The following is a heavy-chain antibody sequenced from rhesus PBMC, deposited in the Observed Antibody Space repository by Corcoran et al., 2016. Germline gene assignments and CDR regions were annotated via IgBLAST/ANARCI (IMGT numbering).Heavy chain of an antibody. V-gene: IGHV4S7*01. J-gene: IGHJ4*01. D-gene: IGHD5-24*01. CDR1: GGSISGYYL. CDR2: IYGGSGST. Sequence: QVQLQESGPGVVKPSETLSLTCAVSGGSISGYYLWSWIRQPPGKGLEWIGYIYGGSGSTNYNPPLKSQVIISIDTSKNQFSLKLSSVTAADTAVYYCARVDTAGTGWDYWGQGVLVTVSS. CDR3: ARVDTAGTGWDY.